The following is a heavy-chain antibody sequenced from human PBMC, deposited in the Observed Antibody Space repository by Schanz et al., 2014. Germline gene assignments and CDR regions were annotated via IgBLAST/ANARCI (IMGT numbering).Heavy chain of an antibody. D-gene: IGHD3-9*01. V-gene: IGHV3-23*04. CDR2: LSGSGGST. CDR1: GFAFSSYS. Sequence: EVQLVESGGGLIQPGGSLRLSCAASGFAFSSYSMNWVRQAPGKGLEWVSALSGSGGSTYYADSVKGRFTISRDNSKNALYLQMNSLRAEDTAVYYCAKQIHYDMLTVTRNWGQGTLVTVSS. CDR3: AKQIHYDMLTVTRN. J-gene: IGHJ4*02.